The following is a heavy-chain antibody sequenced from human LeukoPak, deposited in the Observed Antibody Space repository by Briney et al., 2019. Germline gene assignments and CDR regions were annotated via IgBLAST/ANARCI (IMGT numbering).Heavy chain of an antibody. J-gene: IGHJ6*02. D-gene: IGHD1-14*01. CDR3: ARTRHGTYYYYGMDV. CDR1: GGTFSSYA. V-gene: IGHV1-69*13. Sequence: GASVKVSCKASGGTFSSYAISWVRQAPGQGLEWMGGIIPIFGTANYAQKFQGRVTITADESTSTAYMELSSLRSEDTAVYYCARTRHGTYYYYGMDVWGQGTTVTVSS. CDR2: IIPIFGTA.